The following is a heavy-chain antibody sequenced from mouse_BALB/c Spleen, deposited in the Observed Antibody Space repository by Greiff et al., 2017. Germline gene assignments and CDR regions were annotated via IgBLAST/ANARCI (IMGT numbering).Heavy chain of an antibody. Sequence: DVMLVESGGGLVQPGGSLKLSCAASGFTFSSYGMSWVRQTPDKRLELVATINSNGGSTYYPDSVKGRFTISRDNAKNTLYLQMSSLKSEDTAMYYCAKYGNYAMDYWGQGTSVTVSS. D-gene: IGHD2-1*01. CDR1: GFTFSSYG. CDR3: AKYGNYAMDY. CDR2: INSNGGST. V-gene: IGHV5-6-3*01. J-gene: IGHJ4*01.